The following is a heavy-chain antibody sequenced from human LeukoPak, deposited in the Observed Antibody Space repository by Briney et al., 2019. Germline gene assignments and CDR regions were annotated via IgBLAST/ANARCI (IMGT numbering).Heavy chain of an antibody. CDR1: GFTFSDYY. CDR3: AKNIAALDFYAMDV. Sequence: GGSLRLSCAASGFTFSDYYMSWVRQAPGKGLEWVVTISYDGTEKDYAVSVKGRFTISRDSSTNTLFLQMNSLRPEDTALYYCAKNIAALDFYAMDVWGTGTTVIVSS. J-gene: IGHJ6*04. CDR2: ISYDGTEK. V-gene: IGHV3-30*18. D-gene: IGHD6-13*01.